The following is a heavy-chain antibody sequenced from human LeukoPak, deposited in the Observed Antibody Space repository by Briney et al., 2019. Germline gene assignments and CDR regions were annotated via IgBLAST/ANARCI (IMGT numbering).Heavy chain of an antibody. CDR2: INPNSGGT. J-gene: IGHJ4*02. CDR3: ATSPGVEVVPAAFDY. Sequence: GASVKVSCKASGYTFTGYYMHWVRQAPGQGLEWMGWINPNSGGTNYAQKFQGRVTMTRDTSISTAYMELSRLRSDDTAVYYCATSPGVEVVPAAFDYWGQGTLVTVSS. CDR1: GYTFTGYY. D-gene: IGHD2-2*01. V-gene: IGHV1-2*02.